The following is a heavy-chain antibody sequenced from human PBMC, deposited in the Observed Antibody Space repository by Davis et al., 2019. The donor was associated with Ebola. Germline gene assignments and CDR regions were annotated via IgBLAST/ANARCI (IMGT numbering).Heavy chain of an antibody. CDR2: ISYDGNNK. D-gene: IGHD3-16*02. CDR1: GFTFSSYA. V-gene: IGHV3-30*04. J-gene: IGHJ4*02. CDR3: ARVANYDYVWGSYRYLGAPGY. Sequence: PGGSLRLSCAASGFTFSSYAMHWVRQAPGKGLEWVAVISYDGNNKYYADSVKGRFTISRDNSKNTLYLQMSSLRAEDTAVYYCARVANYDYVWGSYRYLGAPGYWGQGTLVTVSS.